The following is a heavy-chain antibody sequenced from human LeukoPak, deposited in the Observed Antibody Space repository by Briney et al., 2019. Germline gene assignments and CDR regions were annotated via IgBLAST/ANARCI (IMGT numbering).Heavy chain of an antibody. J-gene: IGHJ6*02. CDR2: INWHGGAT. D-gene: IGHD1-20*01. Sequence: PGGSLRLSCATSGFTFDDYGMAWVRQVPGKGLEWVSGINWHGGATCYADSVRGRFTISGDTAKNSLYLDMSSLRVEDTAVYYCAGGSNWRTWGQGTTVTVSS. V-gene: IGHV3-20*04. CDR1: GFTFDDYG. CDR3: AGGSNWRT.